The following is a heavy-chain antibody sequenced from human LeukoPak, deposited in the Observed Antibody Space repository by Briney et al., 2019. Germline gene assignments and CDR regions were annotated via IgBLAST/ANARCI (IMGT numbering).Heavy chain of an antibody. Sequence: SEPLSLTFPVSGGSISSDYWSWIRQPPGKGLEWSGYIYYSGSTNYNPSLKSRVTISVDTSKNQFSLKLSSVTAADTAVYYCARNYDFWSGYSYYYYYMDVWGKGTTVTVSS. D-gene: IGHD3-3*01. J-gene: IGHJ6*03. CDR1: GGSISSDY. CDR2: IYYSGST. V-gene: IGHV4-59*01. CDR3: ARNYDFWSGYSYYYYYMDV.